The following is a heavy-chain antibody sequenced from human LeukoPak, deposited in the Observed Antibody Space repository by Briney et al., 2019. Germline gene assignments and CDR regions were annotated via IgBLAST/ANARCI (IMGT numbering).Heavy chain of an antibody. Sequence: GGSLRLSCAASGFTFSDYYMSGIRQAPGKGLEGVSYISSSGSTIYYADSVKGRFTISRDNAKNSLYPQMNSLRAEDTAVYYCALSYYYGSGSYDWGQGTLVTVSS. CDR2: ISSSGSTI. CDR1: GFTFSDYY. D-gene: IGHD3-10*01. CDR3: ALSYYYGSGSYD. V-gene: IGHV3-11*01. J-gene: IGHJ4*02.